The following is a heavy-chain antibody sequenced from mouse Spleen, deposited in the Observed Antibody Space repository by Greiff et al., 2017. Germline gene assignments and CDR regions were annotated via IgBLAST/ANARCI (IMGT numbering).Heavy chain of an antibody. CDR2: ISYDGSN. V-gene: IGHV3-6*01. J-gene: IGHJ1*01. D-gene: IGHD2-12*01. CDR1: GYSITSGYY. CDR3: ARSYYSYYSSYWYFDV. Sequence: ESGPGLVKPSQSLSLTCSVTGYSITSGYYWNWIRQFPGNKLEWMGYISYDGSNNYNPSLKNRISITRDTSKNQFFLKLNSVTTEDTATYYCARSYYSYYSSYWYFDVWGAGTTVTVSS.